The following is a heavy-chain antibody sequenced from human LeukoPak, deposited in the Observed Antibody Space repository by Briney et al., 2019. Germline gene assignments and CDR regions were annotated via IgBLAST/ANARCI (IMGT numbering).Heavy chain of an antibody. J-gene: IGHJ4*02. CDR1: GFTFSSYG. D-gene: IGHD1-14*01. CDR2: IWYDGSNK. V-gene: IGHV3-33*01. CDR3: AGDSGRYFDY. Sequence: GGSLRLSCAASGFTFSSYGMHWVRQAPGKGLERVALIWYDGSNKYYADSVEGRFTISRDNSKNTLYLQMNSLRAEDAAVYYCAGDSGRYFDYWGQGTLVTVSS.